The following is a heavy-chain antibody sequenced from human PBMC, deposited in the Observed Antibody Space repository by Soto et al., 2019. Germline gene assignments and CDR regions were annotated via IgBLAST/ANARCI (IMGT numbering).Heavy chain of an antibody. CDR2: IKQDGSEK. V-gene: IGHV3-7*05. Sequence: GGSLRLSCAASGFTFSSYWMSWFRQAPGKGLEWVANIKQDGSEKYYVDSVKGRFTISRDNAKNSLYLQMNSLRAEDTAVYYCARGSSIASYYYYGMDVWGQGTTVTVSS. D-gene: IGHD2-2*01. CDR1: GFTFSSYW. CDR3: ARGSSIASYYYYGMDV. J-gene: IGHJ6*02.